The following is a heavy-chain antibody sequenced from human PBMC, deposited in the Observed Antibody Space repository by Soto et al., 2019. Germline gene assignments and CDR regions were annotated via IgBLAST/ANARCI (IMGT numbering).Heavy chain of an antibody. D-gene: IGHD6-19*01. J-gene: IGHJ5*02. CDR2: IHGVGGGT. CDR1: GFTFSAYA. CDR3: ARDAVTENVQLDWFDP. V-gene: IGHV3-23*01. Sequence: EVQLLESGGGLLQPGGSLRLSCAASGFTFSAYAMSWVRQAPGQGLEWVSAIHGVGGGTFYADSVKGRFTISRNNSRNKLFLQMNSLRADDTAVYHCARDAVTENVQLDWFDPWGQGTLVT.